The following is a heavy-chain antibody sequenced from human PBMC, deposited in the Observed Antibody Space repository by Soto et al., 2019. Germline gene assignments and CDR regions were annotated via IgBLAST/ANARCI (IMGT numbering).Heavy chain of an antibody. V-gene: IGHV3-30*18. CDR2: ISYDGSNK. CDR3: AKGRTTVVKVPDPYFDY. CDR1: GFTFSSYG. J-gene: IGHJ4*02. D-gene: IGHD4-17*01. Sequence: QVQLVESGGGVVQPGRSLRLSCAASGFTFSSYGMHWVRQTPGKGLGWVAVISYDGSNKYYADSVKGRFTISRDNSKNTLYLQRNSLRAEDTAVYFCAKGRTTVVKVPDPYFDYWGQGTLVNVSS.